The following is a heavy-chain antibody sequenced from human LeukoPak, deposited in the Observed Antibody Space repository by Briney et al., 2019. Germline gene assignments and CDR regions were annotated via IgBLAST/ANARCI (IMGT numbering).Heavy chain of an antibody. V-gene: IGHV3-7*01. J-gene: IGHJ6*03. D-gene: IGHD3/OR15-3a*01. CDR1: GFTFSRYW. CDR3: ARAQWTAFDYYYYMDV. CDR2: IKVDGSEK. Sequence: GGSLRLSCAVSGFTFSRYWMTWVRQAPGRGLEWVANIKVDGSEKYYVVAVKGRFTISRDNAKDSLYLQMNGLRAEDTAIYYCARAQWTAFDYYYYMDVWGKGTTVTVSS.